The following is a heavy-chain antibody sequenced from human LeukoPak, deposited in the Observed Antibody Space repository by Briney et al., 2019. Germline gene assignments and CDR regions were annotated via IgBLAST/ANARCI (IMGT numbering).Heavy chain of an antibody. CDR3: AREGRRNAFDI. CDR1: GGSISSSNW. CDR2: IYHSGST. J-gene: IGHJ3*02. Sequence: SETLSLTCAVSGGSISSSNWWSWVRQPPGKGLEWIGEIYHSGSTNYNPSLKSRVTTSVDKSKNQFSLKLSSVTAADTAVYYCAREGRRNAFDIWGQGTMVTVSS. V-gene: IGHV4-4*02.